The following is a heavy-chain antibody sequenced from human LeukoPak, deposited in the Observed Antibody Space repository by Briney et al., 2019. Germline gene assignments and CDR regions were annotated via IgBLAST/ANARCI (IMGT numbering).Heavy chain of an antibody. CDR3: ARDERSTIFGVVFYYMDA. V-gene: IGHV3-21*01. D-gene: IGHD3-3*01. Sequence: GGSLRLSCAASGFTFSSYSMNWVRQAPGKGLEWVSSISSSSSYIYYADSVKGRFTISRDNAKNSLYLQMNSLRAEDTAVYYCARDERSTIFGVVFYYMDAWGKGTTVTVSS. J-gene: IGHJ6*03. CDR1: GFTFSSYS. CDR2: ISSSSSYI.